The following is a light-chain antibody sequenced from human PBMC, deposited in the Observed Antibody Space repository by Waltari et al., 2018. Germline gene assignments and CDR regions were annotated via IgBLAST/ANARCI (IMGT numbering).Light chain of an antibody. CDR2: DAS. CDR3: QQYNRFSP. J-gene: IGKJ1*01. Sequence: TQLSQFPSTLAASVGDRATTTCRAREAINKWLAWYQQKPGKAPKVLIYDASTLQSGVPSRFSGSGSGTEFTLTIDSLQPDDFATYYCQQYNRFSPFGQGTNVEVK. CDR1: EAINKW. V-gene: IGKV1-5*01.